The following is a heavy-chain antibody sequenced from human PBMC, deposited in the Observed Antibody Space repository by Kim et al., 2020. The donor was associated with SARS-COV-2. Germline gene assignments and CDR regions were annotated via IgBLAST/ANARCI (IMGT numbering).Heavy chain of an antibody. V-gene: IGHV3-73*01. D-gene: IGHD3-10*01. Sequence: GGSLRLSCAASGFTFSGSAMHWVRQASGKGLEWVGRIRSKANSYATAYAASVKGRFTISRDDSKNTAYLQMNSLKTEDTAVYYCTRRSITMVRGVSYNWFDPWGQGTLVTVSS. CDR3: TRRSITMVRGVSYNWFDP. CDR1: GFTFSGSA. J-gene: IGHJ5*02. CDR2: IRSKANSYAT.